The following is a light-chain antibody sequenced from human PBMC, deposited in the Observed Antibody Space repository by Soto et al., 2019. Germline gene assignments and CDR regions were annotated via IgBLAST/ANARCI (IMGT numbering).Light chain of an antibody. Sequence: ALTQPASVSGSPGQSITISCTGTSSDVGGYNYVSWYQQHPGKAPKLMIYDVSNRPSGVSNRFSGSKSGNTASLTISGLQAEDEADYYCSSYTSSRGVFGGGTKLTVL. CDR3: SSYTSSRGV. CDR2: DVS. J-gene: IGLJ3*02. CDR1: SSDVGGYNY. V-gene: IGLV2-14*01.